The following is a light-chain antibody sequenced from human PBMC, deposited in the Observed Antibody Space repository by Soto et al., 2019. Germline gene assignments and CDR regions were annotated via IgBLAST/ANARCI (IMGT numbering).Light chain of an antibody. CDR2: EVY. Sequence: QSALTQPPSASGSPGQSVTISCTGTSSDVGGYNYVSWYQHHPDKAPKLIIYEVYTRPSGVPDRFSGSKSGNTVSLTVSGLQAEDEAEYYCSSYAASDSFVVFGGGTKLTVL. CDR3: SSYAASDSFVV. J-gene: IGLJ2*01. V-gene: IGLV2-8*01. CDR1: SSDVGGYNY.